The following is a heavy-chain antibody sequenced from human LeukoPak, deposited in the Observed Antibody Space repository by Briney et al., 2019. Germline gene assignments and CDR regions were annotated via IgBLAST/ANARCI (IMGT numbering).Heavy chain of an antibody. Sequence: GGSLRLSCAASGFPFSSYAMSWVRQAPGRGLEWVSTISGSGGSTYYADSVKGRFTISRDNSKNTLYLQMNSLRAEDTAVYYCAKQIVVVVPAAMYATTFDIWGQGTMVTVSS. CDR2: ISGSGGST. CDR3: AKQIVVVVPAAMYATTFDI. V-gene: IGHV3-23*01. J-gene: IGHJ3*02. CDR1: GFPFSSYA. D-gene: IGHD2-2*01.